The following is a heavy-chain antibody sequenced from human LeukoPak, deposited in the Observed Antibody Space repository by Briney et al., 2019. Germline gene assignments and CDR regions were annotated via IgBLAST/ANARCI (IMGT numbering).Heavy chain of an antibody. D-gene: IGHD2-15*01. CDR1: GFTFSSYA. J-gene: IGHJ1*01. V-gene: IGHV3-23*01. CDR2: ISGSGGST. Sequence: GGSLRLSCAASGFTFSSYAMSWARQAPGKGLEWVSAISGSGGSTYYADSVKGRFTISRDNSKNTLYLQMNSLRAEDTAVYYCAKDERYCSGGSCYSTYFQHWGQGTLVTVSS. CDR3: AKDERYCSGGSCYSTYFQH.